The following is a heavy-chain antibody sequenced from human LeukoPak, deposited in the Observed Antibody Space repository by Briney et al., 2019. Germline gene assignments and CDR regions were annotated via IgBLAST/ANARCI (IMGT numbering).Heavy chain of an antibody. CDR3: AKSGPYYYDSRVDY. CDR2: ISGSGGST. J-gene: IGHJ4*02. Sequence: GGSLRLSCAASGFTFSSYAMSWVRQAPGKGLEWVSAISGSGGSTYYADSVKGRFTISRDNSKSTLYLQMNSLRAEDTAVYYCAKSGPYYYDSRVDYWGQGTLVTVSS. CDR1: GFTFSSYA. V-gene: IGHV3-23*01. D-gene: IGHD3-22*01.